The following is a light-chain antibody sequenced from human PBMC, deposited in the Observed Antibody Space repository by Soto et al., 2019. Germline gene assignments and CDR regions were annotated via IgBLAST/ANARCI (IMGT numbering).Light chain of an antibody. CDR1: SSNIGAGYD. V-gene: IGLV1-40*01. Sequence: QSVLTQPPSVSGAPGQRVTISCTGSSSNIGAGYDVHWYQHLPGTAPKLLIYTNNVRPSGVPDRFSGSKSGTSASLAVTGLQAEDEGDYYCQSYDSSLSALVFGGGTKLTDL. J-gene: IGLJ2*01. CDR3: QSYDSSLSALV. CDR2: TNN.